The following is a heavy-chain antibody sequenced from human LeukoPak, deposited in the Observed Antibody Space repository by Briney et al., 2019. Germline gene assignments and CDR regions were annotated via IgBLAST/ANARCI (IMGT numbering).Heavy chain of an antibody. CDR1: GFTFSSYS. D-gene: IGHD6-19*01. Sequence: GGSLRLSCAASGFTFSSYSMNWVRQAPGKGLEWVSSISSSSSYIYYADSVKGRFTISRDNAKNSLYLQMNSLRAEDTAVYYCARSPEVAGTEDFDNWGQGTMVTVSS. V-gene: IGHV3-21*01. CDR2: ISSSSSYI. J-gene: IGHJ4*02. CDR3: ARSPEVAGTEDFDN.